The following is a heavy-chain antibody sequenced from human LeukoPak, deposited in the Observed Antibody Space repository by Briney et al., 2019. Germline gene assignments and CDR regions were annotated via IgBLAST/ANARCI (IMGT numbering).Heavy chain of an antibody. Sequence: PGGSLRLSCTTSQFTFRNYEVNWVRQAPGKGLEWVAHIKPDESEKDYVDSVKGRFTISRDNARNSMYLQMNSLRAEDSAVYYCARGHWKMDCWGQGTLVTVSS. V-gene: IGHV3-7*05. J-gene: IGHJ4*02. CDR3: ARGHWKMDC. D-gene: IGHD1-1*01. CDR2: IKPDESEK. CDR1: QFTFRNYE.